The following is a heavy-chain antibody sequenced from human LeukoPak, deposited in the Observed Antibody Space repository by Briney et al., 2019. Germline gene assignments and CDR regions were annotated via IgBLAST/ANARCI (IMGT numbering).Heavy chain of an antibody. Sequence: PGRSLRLSCAASGFTFSSYAMHWVRQAPGKGLEWVAVILYDGSNKYYADSVKGRFTISRDNSKNTLYLQMNSLRAEDTAVYYCARDNAVGLWFGELFRSGWFDPWGQGTLVTVSS. CDR3: ARDNAVGLWFGELFRSGWFDP. CDR1: GFTFSSYA. J-gene: IGHJ5*02. CDR2: ILYDGSNK. V-gene: IGHV3-30*04. D-gene: IGHD3-10*01.